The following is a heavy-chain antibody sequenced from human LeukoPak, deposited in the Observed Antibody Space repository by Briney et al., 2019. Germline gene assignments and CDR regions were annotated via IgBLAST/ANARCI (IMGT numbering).Heavy chain of an antibody. J-gene: IGHJ5*02. CDR3: AREYGSGRGNWFDP. D-gene: IGHD3-10*01. CDR1: GGTFSSYA. Sequence: SVKVSCKASGGTFSSYAISWVRQAPGQGLEWMGRIIPILGIANYAQKFQGRVTITVDKSTSTAYMELSSLRSEDTAVYYCAREYGSGRGNWFDPWGQGTLVTVSS. V-gene: IGHV1-69*04. CDR2: IIPILGIA.